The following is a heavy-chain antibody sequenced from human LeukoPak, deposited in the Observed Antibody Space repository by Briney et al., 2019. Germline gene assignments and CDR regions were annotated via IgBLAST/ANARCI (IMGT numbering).Heavy chain of an antibody. J-gene: IGHJ4*02. CDR2: INSDGSST. D-gene: IGHD5-18*01. V-gene: IGHV3-74*01. CDR1: GFTFSSYW. Sequence: GGSLRLSCAASGFTFSSYWMHWVRQAPGKGLVWVSRINSDGSSTSYADSVKGRFTISRDNAKNTLYLQMNSLRAEDTAVYYCARAGIQLWFALDYWGQGTLVTVSS. CDR3: ARAGIQLWFALDY.